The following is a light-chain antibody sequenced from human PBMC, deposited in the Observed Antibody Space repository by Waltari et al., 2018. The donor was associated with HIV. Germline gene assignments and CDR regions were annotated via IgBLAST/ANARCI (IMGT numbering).Light chain of an antibody. Sequence: QSVLTQPPSASGSPGQSVTIPCTGTRRDVGGYDDVCWFQQHPGKAPKLMIFEVTKRPSGVPDRFSGSKSGNTASLTDSGLQAEDEAEYYCSSYVGSSRTVVFGGGTKLTVL. CDR3: SSYVGSSRTVV. CDR1: RRDVGGYDD. V-gene: IGLV2-8*01. J-gene: IGLJ2*01. CDR2: EVT.